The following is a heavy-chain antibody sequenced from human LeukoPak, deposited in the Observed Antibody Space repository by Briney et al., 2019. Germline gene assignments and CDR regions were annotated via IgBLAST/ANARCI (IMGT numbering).Heavy chain of an antibody. CDR1: GYSISSGYY. V-gene: IGHV4-38-2*02. Sequence: SETLSLTCTVSGYSISSGYYWGWIRQPPGKGLEWIGSIYHSGSTYYNPSLKSRVTISVDTSKNQFSLKLSSVTAADTAVYYCARGQARLSWFDPWGQGTLVTVSS. J-gene: IGHJ5*02. D-gene: IGHD6-19*01. CDR3: ARGQARLSWFDP. CDR2: IYHSGST.